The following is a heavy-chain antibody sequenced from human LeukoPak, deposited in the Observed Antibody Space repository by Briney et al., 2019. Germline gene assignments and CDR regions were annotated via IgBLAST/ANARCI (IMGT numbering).Heavy chain of an antibody. CDR1: GGTFSSYA. CDR2: IIPIFGIA. D-gene: IGHD2-8*01. J-gene: IGHJ4*02. Sequence: SVKVSCKASGGTFSSYAISWVRQAPGQGLEWMGRIIPIFGIANYAQKFQGRVTITADKSTSTAYMELSSLRPEDTAVYYCAVRSKGYCTNGVCYTPFDYWGQGTLVTVSS. V-gene: IGHV1-69*04. CDR3: AVRSKGYCTNGVCYTPFDY.